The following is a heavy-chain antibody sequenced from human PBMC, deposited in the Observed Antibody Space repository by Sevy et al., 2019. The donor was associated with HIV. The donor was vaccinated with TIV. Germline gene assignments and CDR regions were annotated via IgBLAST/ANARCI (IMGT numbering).Heavy chain of an antibody. J-gene: IGHJ4*02. CDR3: ARDTYYYDSSGYFIFDS. CDR1: GYTFTSYD. D-gene: IGHD3-22*01. V-gene: IGHV1-8*01. Sequence: ASVKVSCKASGYTFTSYDINWVRQATGQGLEWMGWMNPNSGNTGYAQKFQGSVTMTRNTSISTAYMELSSLRSEDTAVYYCARDTYYYDSSGYFIFDSWGQGTLVTVSS. CDR2: MNPNSGNT.